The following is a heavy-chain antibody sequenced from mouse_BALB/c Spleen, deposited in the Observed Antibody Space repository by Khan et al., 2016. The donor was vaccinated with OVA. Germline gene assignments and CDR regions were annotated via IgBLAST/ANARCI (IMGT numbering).Heavy chain of an antibody. Sequence: QVQLQQPGAELVKPGASVKLSCRASGYTFTSYYIYWVKQRPGQGLEWIGGINPSDGGTDFNEKFKNKATLPVDKSSSTAYMQLNSLTSEDSAVYYWSRSGWAAFAYWGQGTLVTVSA. CDR3: SRSGWAAFAY. V-gene: IGHV1S81*02. D-gene: IGHD1-1*02. J-gene: IGHJ3*01. CDR2: INPSDGGT. CDR1: GYTFTSYY.